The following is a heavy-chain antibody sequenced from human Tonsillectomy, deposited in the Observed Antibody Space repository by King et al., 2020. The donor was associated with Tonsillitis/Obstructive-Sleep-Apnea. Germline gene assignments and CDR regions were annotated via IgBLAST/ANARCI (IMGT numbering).Heavy chain of an antibody. CDR2: IKQDGSEK. CDR3: ASDSGSYSFDY. J-gene: IGHJ4*02. V-gene: IGHV3-7*01. Sequence: EAQLVQSGGGLVQPGGSLRLSCAASGFTFSSYWMSWVRQAPGKGLEWVANIKQDGSEKYYVDSVKGRFTISRDNAKNSLYLQMNSLRAEDTAVYYCASDSGSYSFDYWGQGTLVTVSS. CDR1: GFTFSSYW. D-gene: IGHD1-26*01.